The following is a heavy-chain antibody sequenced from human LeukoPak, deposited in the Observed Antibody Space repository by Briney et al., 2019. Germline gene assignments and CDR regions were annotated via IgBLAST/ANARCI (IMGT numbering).Heavy chain of an antibody. Sequence: QPGGSLRLSCAASGFTFSSYDMHWVRQPTGKALEWVSTIGTIDDTFYLGSVKGRFTISRDDANNLLYLQMDSLRAGDTAVYYCASVRAHCGGDCHPDYWGQGTLVTVSS. CDR2: IGTIDDT. J-gene: IGHJ4*02. CDR3: ASVRAHCGGDCHPDY. D-gene: IGHD2-21*02. CDR1: GFTFSSYD. V-gene: IGHV3-13*01.